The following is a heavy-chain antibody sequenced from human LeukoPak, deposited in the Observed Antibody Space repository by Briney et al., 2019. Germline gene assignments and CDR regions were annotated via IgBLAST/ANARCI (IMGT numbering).Heavy chain of an antibody. CDR2: IYYSGST. J-gene: IGHJ6*02. CDR1: GGSISSYY. CDR3: ASTYYYDSSGSYYYGMDV. V-gene: IGHV4-59*01. Sequence: SETLSLTCTVSGGSISSYYWSWIRQPPGKGLEWIGYIYYSGSTNYNPSLNSRVTISVDPSKNQFSLKLSSVTAADTAVYYCASTYYYDSSGSYYYGMDVWGQGTTVTVSS. D-gene: IGHD3-22*01.